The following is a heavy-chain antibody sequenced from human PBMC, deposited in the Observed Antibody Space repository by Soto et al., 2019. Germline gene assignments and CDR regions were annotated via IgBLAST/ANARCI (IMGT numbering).Heavy chain of an antibody. CDR1: GFRFSSYA. CDR2: ISGSGGST. J-gene: IGHJ5*02. V-gene: IGHV3-23*01. Sequence: GESLKISCKASGFRFSSYAMSWVRQAPGKGLEWVSAISGSGGSTYYADSVKDRFTISRYNSKNTLYLQINSLRAEDTAVYYCAKDPPRVSCSSTSCPNWFDPWGQGTLVTVSS. D-gene: IGHD2-2*01. CDR3: AKDPPRVSCSSTSCPNWFDP.